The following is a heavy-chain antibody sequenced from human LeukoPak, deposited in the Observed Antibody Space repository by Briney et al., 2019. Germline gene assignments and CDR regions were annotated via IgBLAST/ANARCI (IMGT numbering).Heavy chain of an antibody. CDR3: AKRGGPGSSGWYGESYYYGMDV. V-gene: IGHV1-2*02. CDR1: GYTFTGYY. D-gene: IGHD6-19*01. J-gene: IGHJ6*02. Sequence: ASVKVACKASGYTFTGYYMHWVRQAPGQGLEWMGWINPNSGDTNYAQKFQGRVTMTRDTSIRTAYLELSGLRSDDTAVYYCAKRGGPGSSGWYGESYYYGMDVWGQGTTVTVSS. CDR2: INPNSGDT.